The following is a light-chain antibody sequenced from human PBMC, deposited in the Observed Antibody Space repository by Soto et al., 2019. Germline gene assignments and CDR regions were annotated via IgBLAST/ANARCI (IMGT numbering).Light chain of an antibody. J-gene: IGKJ4*01. V-gene: IGKV3D-15*01. Sequence: IVMTQSPVTLSVSPVERATLSVRSIQSVTNSYLAWYQQKPGQAPRLLIFGASTRATGIPARFSGSGSGTEFTLAISSLQSEDFGVYYCQQYNNWPPLNFGRGTKVDIK. CDR2: GAS. CDR3: QQYNNWPPLN. CDR1: QSVTNSY.